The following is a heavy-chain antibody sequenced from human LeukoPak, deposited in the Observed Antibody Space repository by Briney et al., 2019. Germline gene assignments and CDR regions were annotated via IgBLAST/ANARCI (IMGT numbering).Heavy chain of an antibody. Sequence: PSETLSLTCTVYGGSFSGYYWSWIRQPPGKGLEWIGEINHSGSTNYNPSLKSRVTISVGTSKNQFSLKLSSVTAADTAVYYCARGYGPGSYYHYWGQGTLVTVSS. CDR2: INHSGST. J-gene: IGHJ4*02. V-gene: IGHV4-34*01. CDR3: ARGYGPGSYYHY. D-gene: IGHD3-10*01. CDR1: GGSFSGYY.